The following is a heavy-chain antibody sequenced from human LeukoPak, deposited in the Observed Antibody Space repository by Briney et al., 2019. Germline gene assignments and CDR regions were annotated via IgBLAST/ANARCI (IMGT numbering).Heavy chain of an antibody. D-gene: IGHD6-13*01. CDR3: ARAVTRQQLVGY. Sequence: ASVKVSCKASGGTFSSYAISWVRQAPGQGLEWMGWINPNSGGTNYAQKVQGMVSMTRDTFISTVYMELSRLRSDATAVYYCARAVTRQQLVGYWGQGTLVTVSS. CDR1: GGTFSSYA. V-gene: IGHV1-2*02. J-gene: IGHJ4*02. CDR2: INPNSGGT.